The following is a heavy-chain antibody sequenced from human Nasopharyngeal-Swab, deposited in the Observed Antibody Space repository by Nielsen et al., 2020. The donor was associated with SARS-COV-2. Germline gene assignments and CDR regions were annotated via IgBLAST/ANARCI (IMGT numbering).Heavy chain of an antibody. Sequence: SETLSLTCTVSGDSISGGAYSWRWIRQAPVKGPEWIGYIYYTGNSYFNPSLRSRVTMSVDTSKNQFSLRLSSVTAADTAVYYCARGCWGGDCYFDYWGQGTLVTVSS. CDR2: IYYTGNS. J-gene: IGHJ4*02. V-gene: IGHV4-30-4*01. CDR1: GDSISGGAYS. D-gene: IGHD2-21*02. CDR3: ARGCWGGDCYFDY.